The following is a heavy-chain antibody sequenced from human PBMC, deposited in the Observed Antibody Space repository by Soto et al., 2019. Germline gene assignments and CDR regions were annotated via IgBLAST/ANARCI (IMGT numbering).Heavy chain of an antibody. CDR2: ISYDGSNK. Sequence: QVQLVESGGGVVQPGRSLRLSCAASGFTFSSYGMHWVRQAPGKGLEWVAVISYDGSNKYYADSVKGRFTISRDNSKNTLYLQMNSLRAEDTAVYYCAKVRKWLRVSHYYYGMDVWGQGTTVTVSS. CDR1: GFTFSSYG. J-gene: IGHJ6*02. V-gene: IGHV3-30*18. CDR3: AKVRKWLRVSHYYYGMDV. D-gene: IGHD5-18*01.